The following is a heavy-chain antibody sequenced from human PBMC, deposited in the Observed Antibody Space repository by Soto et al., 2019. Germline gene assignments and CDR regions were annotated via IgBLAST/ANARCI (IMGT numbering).Heavy chain of an antibody. V-gene: IGHV1-3*01. CDR3: VRRNVSATRIESSEP. Sequence: ASVKVSCKASGYTFTSYGIHWVRQAPGQRLEWMGWINAANGDTKYSPKFQGRVTITRDTSASTAYMELSSLRSEDTAVYYCVRRNVSATRIESSEPWG. CDR2: INAANGDT. CDR1: GYTFTSYG. J-gene: IGHJ5*02. D-gene: IGHD6-6*01.